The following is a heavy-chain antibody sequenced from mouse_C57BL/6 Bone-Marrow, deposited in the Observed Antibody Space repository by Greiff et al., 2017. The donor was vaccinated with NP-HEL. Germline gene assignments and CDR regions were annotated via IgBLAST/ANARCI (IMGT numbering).Heavy chain of an antibody. CDR2: ISSGGSYT. Sequence: EVHLVESGGDLVKPGGSLKLSCAASGFTFSSYGMSWVRQTPDKRLEWVATISSGGSYTYYPDSVKGRFTISRDNAKNTLYLQMSSLKSEDTAMYYCARRNLLLRSYAMDYWGQGTSVTVSS. CDR1: GFTFSSYG. D-gene: IGHD1-1*01. J-gene: IGHJ4*01. CDR3: ARRNLLLRSYAMDY. V-gene: IGHV5-6*01.